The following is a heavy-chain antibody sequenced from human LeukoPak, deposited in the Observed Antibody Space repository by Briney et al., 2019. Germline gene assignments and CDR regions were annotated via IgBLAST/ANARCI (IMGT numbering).Heavy chain of an antibody. CDR1: GFTFSSYG. J-gene: IGHJ4*02. CDR2: IWYDGSNK. D-gene: IGHD3-22*01. CDR3: ARESFNYYDSSGYSVL. Sequence: PGRSLRLSCAASGFTFSSYGMHWVRQAPGKGLEWVAVIWYDGSNKYYADSVKGRFTISRDNSKNTLYLQMNGLRAEDTAVYYCARESFNYYDSSGYSVLWGQGTLVTVSS. V-gene: IGHV3-33*01.